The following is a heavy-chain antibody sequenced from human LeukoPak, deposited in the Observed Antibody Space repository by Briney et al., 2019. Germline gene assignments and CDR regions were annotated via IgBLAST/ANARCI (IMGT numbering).Heavy chain of an antibody. D-gene: IGHD4-23*01. Sequence: PGGSLRLSCAASGFTFSSFWMSWVRQAPGKGLEWVANIKQDGSEKYYVGSVKGRFTISRDNAKNSLYLQMNSLRAEDTALYHCARGTKGTTVVTPFDYWGQGTLVTVSS. J-gene: IGHJ4*02. V-gene: IGHV3-7*03. CDR1: GFTFSSFW. CDR2: IKQDGSEK. CDR3: ARGTKGTTVVTPFDY.